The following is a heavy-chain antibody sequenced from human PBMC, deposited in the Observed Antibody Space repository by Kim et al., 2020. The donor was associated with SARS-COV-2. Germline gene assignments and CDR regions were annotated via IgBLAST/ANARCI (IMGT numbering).Heavy chain of an antibody. J-gene: IGHJ4*02. CDR1: GGSISSSSYY. CDR2: IYYSGST. D-gene: IGHD6-6*01. Sequence: SETLSLTCTVSGGSISSSSYYWGWIRQPPGKGLEWIGSIYYSGSTYYNPSLKSRVTISVDTSKNQFSLKLSSVTAADTAVYYCARDPTEYSSSFDYWGQGTLVTVSS. V-gene: IGHV4-39*07. CDR3: ARDPTEYSSSFDY.